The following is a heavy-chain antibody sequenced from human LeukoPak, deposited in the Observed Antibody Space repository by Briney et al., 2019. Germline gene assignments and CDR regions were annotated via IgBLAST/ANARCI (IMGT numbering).Heavy chain of an antibody. CDR2: ISYDGSNK. J-gene: IGHJ4*02. D-gene: IGHD3-22*01. CDR3: AKELIHYYDSSGYPDY. CDR1: GFTFSSYA. V-gene: IGHV3-30-3*02. Sequence: GRSLRLSCAASGFTFSSYAMHWVRQAPGKGLEWVAVISYDGSNKYYADSVKGRFTISRDNSKNTLYLQMNSLRAEDTAVYYCAKELIHYYDSSGYPDYWGQGTLVTVSS.